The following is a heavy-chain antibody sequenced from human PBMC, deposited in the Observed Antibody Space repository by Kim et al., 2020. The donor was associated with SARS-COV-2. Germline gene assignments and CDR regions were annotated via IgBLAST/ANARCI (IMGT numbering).Heavy chain of an antibody. J-gene: IGHJ4*02. D-gene: IGHD2-21*01. CDR3: VKDRGSVIRYFDY. V-gene: IGHV3-64D*06. Sequence: SYADAVKSRFTITRDNSKNTVYLQMSSLRSEDTAVYYCVKDRGSVIRYFDYWGQGTLVTVSS.